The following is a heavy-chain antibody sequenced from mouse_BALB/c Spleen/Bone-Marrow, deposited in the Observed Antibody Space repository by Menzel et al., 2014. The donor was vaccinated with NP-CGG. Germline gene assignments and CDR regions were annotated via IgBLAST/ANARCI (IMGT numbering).Heavy chain of an antibody. CDR1: GYTFTSYW. J-gene: IGHJ3*01. CDR2: INPSTGYT. D-gene: IGHD2-4*01. V-gene: IGHV1-7*01. Sequence: QVQLQQSGAELAKPGASVKMSCKASGYTFTSYWMHWVKRRPGQGLEWIGYINPSTGYTEYNQKFKDKATLTADKSSSTAYMQLSSLISEDSAVYYCARYDYDDWFAYWGQGTLVTVSA. CDR3: ARYDYDDWFAY.